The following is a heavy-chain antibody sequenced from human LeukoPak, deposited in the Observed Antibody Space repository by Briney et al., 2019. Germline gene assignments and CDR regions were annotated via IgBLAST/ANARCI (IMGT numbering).Heavy chain of an antibody. CDR3: ARDGEWELPNERYYYYYGMDV. J-gene: IGHJ6*02. D-gene: IGHD1-26*01. Sequence: GGSLRLSCAASGFTVSSNYMSWVRQAPGKGLEWVSVIYSGGSTYYADSVKGRFTISRDNSKNTLYLQMNSLRAEDTAVYYCARDGEWELPNERYYYYYGMDVWGQGTTVTVSS. CDR2: IYSGGST. V-gene: IGHV3-53*05. CDR1: GFTVSSNY.